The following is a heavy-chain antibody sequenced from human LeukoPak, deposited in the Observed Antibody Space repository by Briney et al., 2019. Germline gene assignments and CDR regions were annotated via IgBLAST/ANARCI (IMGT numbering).Heavy chain of an antibody. CDR3: TRDLMDYDVSTGLHHYYMDV. CDR2: IYSGGST. D-gene: IGHD3-9*01. CDR1: GFTVSSNY. Sequence: GGSLRLSCAASGFTVSSNYMSWVRQAPGKGLEWVSVIYSGGSTYYADSVKGRFTISRDNAKNTLYLQMNTLRVEDTAVYYCTRDLMDYDVSTGLHHYYMDVWGQGTTVTVSS. V-gene: IGHV3-53*01. J-gene: IGHJ6*02.